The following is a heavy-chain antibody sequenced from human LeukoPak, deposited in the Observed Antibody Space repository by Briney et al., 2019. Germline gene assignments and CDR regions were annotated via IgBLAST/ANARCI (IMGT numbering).Heavy chain of an antibody. Sequence: SETLSLTCTFFGDSLITYCWTWIRQTPGKELEWVGFVASSGTSNYNPSLKSRVNISIHTSKNHFSLALPSVTPAGTAVYYCARVVRGVVTSNWFDPWGRGTMVSVSS. CDR3: ARVVRGVVTSNWFDP. CDR2: VASSGTS. D-gene: IGHD2-21*02. V-gene: IGHV4-59*01. CDR1: GDSLITYC. J-gene: IGHJ5*02.